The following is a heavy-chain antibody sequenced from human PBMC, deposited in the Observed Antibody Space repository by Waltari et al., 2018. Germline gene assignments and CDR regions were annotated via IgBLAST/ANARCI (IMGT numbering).Heavy chain of an antibody. CDR2: IYYSGTI. Sequence: QVQLQESGPGRVKPSEDLSLTCTVSGSSISSGSWWGWIRQPPGKGLEWIASIYYSGTIQYNPSLGSRATISADTSKNQFSLRLTSVTAADTAVYYCANNEWGLPVSWGQGTVVTVSS. CDR3: ANNEWGLPVS. J-gene: IGHJ5*02. V-gene: IGHV4-38-2*02. D-gene: IGHD1-26*01. CDR1: GSSISSGSW.